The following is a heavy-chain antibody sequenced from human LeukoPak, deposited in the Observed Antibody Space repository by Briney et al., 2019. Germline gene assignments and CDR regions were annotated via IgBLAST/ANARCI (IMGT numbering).Heavy chain of an antibody. Sequence: GGSLRLSCAASGFTFNKYAMTWVRQAPGKGLEWVSGISGGSGNTDYGDSVKGRFTISRDNSKNTLYLQMNSLRAEDTAVYYCARVPSGELWSFDYWGQGTLVTVSS. CDR2: ISGGSGNT. CDR3: ARVPSGELWSFDY. V-gene: IGHV3-23*01. CDR1: GFTFNKYA. J-gene: IGHJ4*02. D-gene: IGHD5-18*01.